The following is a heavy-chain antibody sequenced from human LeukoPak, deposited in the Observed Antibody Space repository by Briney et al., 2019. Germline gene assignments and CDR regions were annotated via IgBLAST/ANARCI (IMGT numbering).Heavy chain of an antibody. Sequence: PGGSLRLSCAASGFTFSSYAMSWVRQAPGKGLEWVSAISDSGGSTYYADSVKGRFTISRDNSKNTLYLQMNSLRAEDTAVYYCAKDHHYDFWSGYSDFDYWGQGTLVTVSS. J-gene: IGHJ4*02. CDR3: AKDHHYDFWSGYSDFDY. D-gene: IGHD3-3*01. CDR1: GFTFSSYA. V-gene: IGHV3-23*01. CDR2: ISDSGGST.